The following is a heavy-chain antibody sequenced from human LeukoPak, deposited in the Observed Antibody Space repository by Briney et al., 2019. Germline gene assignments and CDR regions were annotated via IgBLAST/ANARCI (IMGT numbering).Heavy chain of an antibody. CDR2: ISWNSGSI. Sequence: GGSLRLSCAASGFTFDDYAMHWVRQAPGKGLEWVSGISWNSGSIGYADSVKGRFTISRDNAKNSLYLQMNSLRAEDTALYYCAKADTAMVTVDYWGQGTLVTVSS. J-gene: IGHJ4*02. V-gene: IGHV3-9*01. CDR3: AKADTAMVTVDY. CDR1: GFTFDDYA. D-gene: IGHD5-18*01.